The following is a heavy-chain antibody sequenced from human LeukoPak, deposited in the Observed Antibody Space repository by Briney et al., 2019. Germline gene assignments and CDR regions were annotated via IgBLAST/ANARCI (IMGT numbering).Heavy chain of an antibody. CDR1: GGSISSYY. CDR3: ARVTGTTPFFDY. Sequence: SETLSLTSTVSGGSISSYYWSWIRQPPGKGLEWIGYIYYSGSTNYNPSLESRVTISVDTSKNQFSLKLSSVTAADTAVYYCARVTGTTPFFDYWGQGTLVTVSS. J-gene: IGHJ4*02. CDR2: IYYSGST. D-gene: IGHD1-7*01. V-gene: IGHV4-59*01.